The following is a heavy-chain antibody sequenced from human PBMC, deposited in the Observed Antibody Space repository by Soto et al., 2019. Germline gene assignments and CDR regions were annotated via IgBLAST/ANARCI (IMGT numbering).Heavy chain of an antibody. J-gene: IGHJ6*02. Sequence: SETLSLTCTVSGGSITSSYYWGWIRQPPGKGLEWIGSIYYSGTTYYNPSLKSRVTVSVDTSKNQFSLKLSSVTAADMAVYYCVRQMPMDGDYYYGLAVWGQGTTVTVSS. CDR2: IYYSGTT. CDR3: VRQMPMDGDYYYGLAV. CDR1: GGSITSSYY. D-gene: IGHD2-2*01. V-gene: IGHV4-39*01.